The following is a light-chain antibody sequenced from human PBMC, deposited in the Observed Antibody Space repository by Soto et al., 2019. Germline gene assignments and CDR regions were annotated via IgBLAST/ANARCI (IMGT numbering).Light chain of an antibody. CDR3: QQTYSTPLT. CDR2: AAS. J-gene: IGKJ4*01. Sequence: SIYTYLSWYQQKPGKAPKLLISAASSLESGVPSRFSGSGSGTDFSLTISSLQPEDFATYYCQQTYSTPLTFGGGTKV. CDR1: SIYTY. V-gene: IGKV1-39*01.